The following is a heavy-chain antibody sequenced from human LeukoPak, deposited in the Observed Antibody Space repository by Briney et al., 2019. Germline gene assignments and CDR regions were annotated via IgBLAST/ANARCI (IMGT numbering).Heavy chain of an antibody. J-gene: IGHJ6*03. D-gene: IGHD3-10*01. Sequence: PSQTLSLTCNVSGRSIGSGSYYWSWIRQPAGKGLEWIGRIYTGESTNYNPSLKRRVTIPVATSKHQFSLKLSSVTAPGTAVCYCARGLLWFGELLYYMDVWGKGTTVTISS. CDR3: ARGLLWFGELLYYMDV. V-gene: IGHV4-61*02. CDR2: IYTGEST. CDR1: GRSIGSGSYY.